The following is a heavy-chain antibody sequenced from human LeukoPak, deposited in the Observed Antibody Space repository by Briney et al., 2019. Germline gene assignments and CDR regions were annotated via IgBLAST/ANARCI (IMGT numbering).Heavy chain of an antibody. Sequence: ASVKVSCKVSGYTLTELSMHWVRQAPGKGLEWMGGFVPEDGETIYAQKSQGRVTMTEDTSTDTAYMELSSLRSEDTAVYYCATAYYDSSGYDYWGQGTLVTVSS. CDR2: FVPEDGET. CDR3: ATAYYDSSGYDY. J-gene: IGHJ4*02. CDR1: GYTLTELS. D-gene: IGHD3-22*01. V-gene: IGHV1-24*01.